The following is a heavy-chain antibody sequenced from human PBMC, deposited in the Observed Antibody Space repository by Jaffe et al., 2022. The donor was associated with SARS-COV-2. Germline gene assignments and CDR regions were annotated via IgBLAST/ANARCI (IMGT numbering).Heavy chain of an antibody. J-gene: IGHJ6*02. CDR2: ISSSSSTI. V-gene: IGHV3-48*02. D-gene: IGHD3-10*01. CDR1: GFTFSSYS. Sequence: EVQLVESGGGLVQPGGSLRLSCAASGFTFSSYSMNWVRQAPGKGLEWVSYISSSSSTIYYADSVKGRFTISRDNAKNSLYLQMNSLRDEDTAVYYCARDQSFDIWFGESMDVWGQGTTVTVSS. CDR3: ARDQSFDIWFGESMDV.